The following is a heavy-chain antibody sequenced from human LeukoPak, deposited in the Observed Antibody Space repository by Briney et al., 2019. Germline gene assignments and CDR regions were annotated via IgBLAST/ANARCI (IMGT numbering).Heavy chain of an antibody. Sequence: GASVKVSCKASGGTSSSYAISWVRQAPGQGLEWMGGIIPIFGTANYAQKFQGRVTITTDESTSTAYMELSSLRSEDTAVYYCAREGSGWSRFDYWGQGTLVTVSS. CDR3: AREGSGWSRFDY. J-gene: IGHJ4*02. V-gene: IGHV1-69*05. D-gene: IGHD6-19*01. CDR1: GGTSSSYA. CDR2: IIPIFGTA.